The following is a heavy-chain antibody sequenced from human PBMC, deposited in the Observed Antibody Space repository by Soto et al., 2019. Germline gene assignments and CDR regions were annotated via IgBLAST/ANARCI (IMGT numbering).Heavy chain of an antibody. J-gene: IGHJ6*02. CDR1: GFTFSSYN. CDR2: ISSSSNYM. D-gene: IGHD6-13*01. Sequence: GGSLSLSCAATGFTFSSYNMNWARQAPEKGLEGVSCISSSSNYMYYTDSVKRRFTISRDNARNSLYLQMNSLRAEDTAVYYCARAGGYSRTTPNQTAYDMDVWGQGTTVTVSS. V-gene: IGHV3-21*01. CDR3: ARAGGYSRTTPNQTAYDMDV.